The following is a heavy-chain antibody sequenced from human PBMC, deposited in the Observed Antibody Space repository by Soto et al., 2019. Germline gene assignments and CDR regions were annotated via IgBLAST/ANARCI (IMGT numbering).Heavy chain of an antibody. CDR3: AKVGMVRGGEWFDP. Sequence: SLRLSCAASGFTFSSYGMRWVRQAPGKGLEWVAVISYDGSNKYYADSVKGRFTISRDNSKNTLYLQMNSLRAEDTAVYYCAKVGMVRGGEWFDPWGQGTLVTVSS. CDR1: GFTFSSYG. J-gene: IGHJ5*02. CDR2: ISYDGSNK. V-gene: IGHV3-30*18. D-gene: IGHD3-10*01.